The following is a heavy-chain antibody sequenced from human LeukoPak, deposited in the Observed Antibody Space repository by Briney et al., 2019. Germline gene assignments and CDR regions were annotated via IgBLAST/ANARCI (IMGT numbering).Heavy chain of an antibody. CDR3: ARASITSTYYHYYMDV. D-gene: IGHD3-10*01. J-gene: IGHJ6*03. Sequence: GGSLRLSCAASGFTFSSFPMHWVRQAPGKGLEWVVVISPDGSVENYADSVKGRFTISRDNSKNTVYLQMNSLRTEDTAVYYCARASITSTYYHYYMDVWGKGTTVTVSS. V-gene: IGHV3-30*01. CDR1: GFTFSSFP. CDR2: ISPDGSVE.